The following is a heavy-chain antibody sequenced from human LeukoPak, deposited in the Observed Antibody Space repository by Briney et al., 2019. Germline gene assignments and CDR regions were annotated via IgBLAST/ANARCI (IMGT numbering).Heavy chain of an antibody. J-gene: IGHJ2*01. CDR1: GGTFSSYA. Sequence: GASVKVSCKASGGTFSSYAISWVRQAPGQGLEWMGRIIPILGIANYAQKFQGRVTITADKSTSTAYMELSSLRSEDTAVYYCARLLGYWYFDLWGRGTLVTVSS. CDR2: IIPILGIA. CDR3: ARLLGYWYFDL. D-gene: IGHD3-16*01. V-gene: IGHV1-69*04.